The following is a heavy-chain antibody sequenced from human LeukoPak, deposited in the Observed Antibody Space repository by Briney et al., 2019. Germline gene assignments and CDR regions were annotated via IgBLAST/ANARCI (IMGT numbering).Heavy chain of an antibody. CDR1: GYTFTGYY. CDR3: ARYSGSYKFYYYYYYMDV. CDR2: INPNSGGT. J-gene: IGHJ6*03. D-gene: IGHD1-26*01. Sequence: GASVKVSCKASGYTFTGYYMHWVRQAPGQGLEWMGWINPNSGGTNYAQKLQGRVTMTTDTSTSTAYMELRSLRSDDTAVYYCARYSGSYKFYYYYYYMDVWGKGTTVTISS. V-gene: IGHV1-2*02.